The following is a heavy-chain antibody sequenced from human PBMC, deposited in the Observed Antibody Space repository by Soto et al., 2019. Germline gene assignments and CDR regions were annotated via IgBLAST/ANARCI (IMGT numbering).Heavy chain of an antibody. CDR3: ARDRGVAPPVAGNTHYYYYMDV. V-gene: IGHV1-18*01. CDR2: ISAFNGNT. Sequence: QDQLVQSGAEVKKPGASVTVSCKASGYSFTNYGVTWVRQAPGQGLEWMGWISAFNGNTHYAQKLQHRVTMTTDASTSTAYMELRSLRSDDTAVYYCARDRGVAPPVAGNTHYYYYMDVWGKGTTVTVSS. J-gene: IGHJ6*03. CDR1: GYSFTNYG. D-gene: IGHD6-19*01.